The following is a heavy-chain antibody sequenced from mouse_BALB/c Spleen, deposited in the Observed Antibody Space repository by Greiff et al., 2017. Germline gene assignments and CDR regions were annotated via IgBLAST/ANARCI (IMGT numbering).Heavy chain of an antibody. CDR1: GFTFSSFG. CDR2: ISSGSSTI. CDR3: ARGGSTVVAPFAY. V-gene: IGHV5-17*02. Sequence: EVQLVESGGGLVQPGGSRKLSCAASGFTFSSFGMHWVRQAPEKGLEWVAYISSGSSTIYYADTVKGRFTISRDNPKNTLFLQMTSLRSEDTAMYYCARGGSTVVAPFAYWGQGTLVTVSA. J-gene: IGHJ3*01. D-gene: IGHD1-1*01.